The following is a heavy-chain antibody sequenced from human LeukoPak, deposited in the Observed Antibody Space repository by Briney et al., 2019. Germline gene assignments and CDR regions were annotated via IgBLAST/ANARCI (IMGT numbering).Heavy chain of an antibody. V-gene: IGHV3-21*01. J-gene: IGHJ4*02. CDR3: ARAVAGTSSSNFDY. D-gene: IGHD6-19*01. Sequence: GGSLRLSCAASGFTFSTYSMNWVREAPGKGLEWVSSISSGGSYMYYADSVKGRFTISRDNAKNSLYLQMNSLRAEDTAVYYCARAVAGTSSSNFDYWGQGTLVTVSS. CDR1: GFTFSTYS. CDR2: ISSGGSYM.